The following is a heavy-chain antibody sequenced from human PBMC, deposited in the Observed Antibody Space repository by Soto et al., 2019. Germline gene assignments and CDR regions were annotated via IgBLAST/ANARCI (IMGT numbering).Heavy chain of an antibody. J-gene: IGHJ6*02. V-gene: IGHV3-30-3*01. D-gene: IGHD4-4*01. Sequence: QVQLVESGGGVVQPGRSLRLSCAASGFTFSSYAMHWVRQAPGKGLEWVAVISYDGSNKYYADSVKGRFTISRDNSKNTLYLQMNSLRAEDTAVYYCARDSNSRAYYYGMDVWGQGTTVTVSS. CDR1: GFTFSSYA. CDR2: ISYDGSNK. CDR3: ARDSNSRAYYYGMDV.